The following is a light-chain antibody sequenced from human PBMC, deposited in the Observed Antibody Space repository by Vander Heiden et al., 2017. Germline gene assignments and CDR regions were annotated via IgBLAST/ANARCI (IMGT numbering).Light chain of an antibody. Sequence: DIQMTQSPSTLYASVGDRVTITCRASRSNTTLLVWYQQKPGKAPHLLISKASNLETGVSSKFSGSGSGTEFTLTISNLQPCDFATYYCQQYDSYPWTFGQGTKVEI. CDR3: QQYDSYPWT. V-gene: IGKV1-5*03. CDR1: RSNTTL. J-gene: IGKJ1*01. CDR2: KAS.